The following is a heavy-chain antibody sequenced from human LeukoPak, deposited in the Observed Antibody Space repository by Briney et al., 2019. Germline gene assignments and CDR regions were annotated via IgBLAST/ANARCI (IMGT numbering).Heavy chain of an antibody. J-gene: IGHJ6*02. CDR1: VYTFTSYG. CDR3: ARGGRSGMDV. D-gene: IGHD3-16*01. CDR2: ISAYNGNT. V-gene: IGHV1-18*01. Sequence: ASVKVSCKASVYTFTSYGFTWVRQAPGQGLEWMGWISAYNGNTNIAQKFQGRVTMTTDTSTSTVYMEVRSLRSDDTAVYYCARGGRSGMDVWGQGTTVTVS.